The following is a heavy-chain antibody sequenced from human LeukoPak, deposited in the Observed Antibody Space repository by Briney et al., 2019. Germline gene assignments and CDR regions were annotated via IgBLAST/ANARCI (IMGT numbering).Heavy chain of an antibody. V-gene: IGHV3-23*01. CDR3: AKQIGYCSGGSCYFST. CDR2: ISGSGGST. Sequence: GSLILSCAASGFTFSSSAMSWVRQVPGKGLEWVSAISGSGGSTYYADSVKGRFTISRDNSKNTLFLQMDSLRAEDTAIYHCAKQIGYCSGGSCYFSTWGQGTLVTVSP. J-gene: IGHJ5*02. CDR1: GFTFSSSA. D-gene: IGHD2-15*01.